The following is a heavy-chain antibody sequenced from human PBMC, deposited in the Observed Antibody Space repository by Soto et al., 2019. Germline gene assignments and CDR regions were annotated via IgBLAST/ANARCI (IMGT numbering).Heavy chain of an antibody. CDR2: ISYDGSNK. Sequence: GSLRLSCAASGFTFSSYAMHWVRQAPGKGLEWVAVISYDGSNKYYADSVKGRFTISRDNSKNTLYLQMNSLRAEDTAVYYCARDGSSSYYYYYGMDVWGQGTTVTVSS. CDR1: GFTFSSYA. CDR3: ARDGSSSYYYYYGMDV. J-gene: IGHJ6*02. V-gene: IGHV3-30-3*01. D-gene: IGHD6-6*01.